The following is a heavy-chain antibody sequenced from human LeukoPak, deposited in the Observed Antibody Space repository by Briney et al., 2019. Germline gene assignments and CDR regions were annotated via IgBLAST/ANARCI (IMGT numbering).Heavy chain of an antibody. D-gene: IGHD2-2*01. Sequence: GGSLRLSCAASGFTFSSYSMNWVRQAPGKGLEWVSYISSSSSTIYYADSVKGRFTISRDNAKNSLYLQMNSLRAEDTAVYYCARESLSDYYYYYMDVWGKGTTVTVSS. CDR1: GFTFSSYS. CDR2: ISSSSSTI. J-gene: IGHJ6*03. CDR3: ARESLSDYYYYYMDV. V-gene: IGHV3-48*04.